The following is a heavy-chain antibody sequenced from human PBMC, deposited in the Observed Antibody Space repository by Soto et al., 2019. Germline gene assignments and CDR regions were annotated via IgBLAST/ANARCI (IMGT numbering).Heavy chain of an antibody. D-gene: IGHD6-19*01. CDR3: ARRDNSGWYSLDY. V-gene: IGHV3-23*01. J-gene: IGHJ4*02. CDR1: GFIFSNYP. CDR2: VSPSGSNT. Sequence: GVSLRLSCAVSGFIFSNYPMSWVRQAPGKGLEWVSSVSPSGSNTYYADSVKGRFTMSRDNSENRLHLQMNSLRAEDTAVYLCARRDNSGWYSLDYWGQGSPVTVSS.